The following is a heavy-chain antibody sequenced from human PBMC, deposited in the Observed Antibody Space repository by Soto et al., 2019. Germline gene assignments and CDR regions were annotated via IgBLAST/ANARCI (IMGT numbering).Heavy chain of an antibody. CDR1: GYMFVTYG. D-gene: IGHD3-10*01. CDR2: ISAYNGNT. CDR3: ARDLDGSGSYYTDY. J-gene: IGHJ4*02. Sequence: ASVKVSCKASGYMFVTYGINWVRQAPGQGLEWMGWISAYNGNTKYAQNLQGRVTMTTDASTSTAYMEMRSLRSDDTAVYYCARDLDGSGSYYTDYWGPGTLVTVSS. V-gene: IGHV1-18*01.